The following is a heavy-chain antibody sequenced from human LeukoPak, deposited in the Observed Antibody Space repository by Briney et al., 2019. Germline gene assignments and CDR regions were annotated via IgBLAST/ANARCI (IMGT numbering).Heavy chain of an antibody. V-gene: IGHV1-8*03. CDR1: GYTFTSYD. CDR3: ARGLGDFWSTYYESPYNWFDP. J-gene: IGHJ5*02. D-gene: IGHD3-3*01. CDR2: MNPNNGNT. Sequence: ASVKVSCKASGYTFTSYDINWVRQATGQGLEWMGWMNPNNGNTGYAKKFQGRVTITRNTSISTAYMELSSLRSEDTAVYYCARGLGDFWSTYYESPYNWFDPWGQGTLVTVSS.